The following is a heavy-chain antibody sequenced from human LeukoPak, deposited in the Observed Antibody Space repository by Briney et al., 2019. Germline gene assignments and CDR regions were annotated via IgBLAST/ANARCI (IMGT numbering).Heavy chain of an antibody. CDR2: IYHSGST. V-gene: IGHV4-38-2*02. D-gene: IGHD3-10*01. J-gene: IGHJ4*02. CDR1: GYSISSGYY. CDR3: ARGNYYYGSGFFDY. Sequence: SETLSLTCTVSGYSISSGYYWGWIRQPPGKGLEWIGSIYHSGSTYYNPSLKSRVTISVDTSKNQFSLKLSSVTAADTAVYYCARGNYYYGSGFFDYWGQGTLVTVSS.